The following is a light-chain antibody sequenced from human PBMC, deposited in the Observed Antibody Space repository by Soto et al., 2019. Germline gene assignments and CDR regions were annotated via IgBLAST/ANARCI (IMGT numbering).Light chain of an antibody. V-gene: IGKV3-15*01. J-gene: IGKJ1*01. CDR1: QSVGTY. CDR3: QQYDNLPPWT. CDR2: GAS. Sequence: EIVMTQSPATLSVSPGERATLSCKASQSVGTYLAWYQQKPGQAPRLLIYGASTRAAGVPARFSGGGSGTEFTLTISSRQSEDFAIYHCQQYDNLPPWTFGQGTKVEIK.